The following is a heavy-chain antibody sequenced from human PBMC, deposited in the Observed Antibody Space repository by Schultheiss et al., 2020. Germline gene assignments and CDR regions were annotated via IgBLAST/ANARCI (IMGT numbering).Heavy chain of an antibody. CDR2: ISGSGGST. D-gene: IGHD2-15*01. V-gene: IGHV3-23*01. CDR1: GFTFDDYA. J-gene: IGHJ4*02. CDR3: AKSRTLLNIVVYYFDY. Sequence: GGSLRLSCAASGFTFDDYAMHWVRQAPGKGLEWVSAISGSGGSTYYADSVKGRFTISRDNSKNTLYLQMNSLRAEDTAVYYCAKSRTLLNIVVYYFDYWGQGTLVTVSS.